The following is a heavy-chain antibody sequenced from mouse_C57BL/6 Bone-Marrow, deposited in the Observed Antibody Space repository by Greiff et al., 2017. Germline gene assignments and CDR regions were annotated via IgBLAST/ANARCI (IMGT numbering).Heavy chain of an antibody. J-gene: IGHJ2*01. CDR2: IDPSDGYT. Sequence: QVQLQQPGAELVKPGASVKLSCKASGYTFTSYWMQWVKQRPGQGLEWIGEIDPSDGYTNYNQKFKGKATLTVDTSSSPAYMQLSSLTSEDSAVYYCARGGYDGFDYWGQGTTLTVSS. D-gene: IGHD2-2*01. CDR1: GYTFTSYW. CDR3: ARGGYDGFDY. V-gene: IGHV1-50*01.